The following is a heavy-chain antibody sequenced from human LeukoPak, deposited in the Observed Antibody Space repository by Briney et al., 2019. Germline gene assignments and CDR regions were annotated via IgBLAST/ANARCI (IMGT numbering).Heavy chain of an antibody. D-gene: IGHD3-22*01. J-gene: IGHJ4*02. CDR1: GFTFSSYS. Sequence: PGGSLRLSCAASGFTFSSYSINWVRQAPGKGLEWVSSISSSSSYIYYADSVKGRFTISRDNAKNSLYLQMNSLRAEDTAVYYCARDSSGSYYFDYWGQGTLVTVSS. CDR3: ARDSSGSYYFDY. CDR2: ISSSSSYI. V-gene: IGHV3-21*01.